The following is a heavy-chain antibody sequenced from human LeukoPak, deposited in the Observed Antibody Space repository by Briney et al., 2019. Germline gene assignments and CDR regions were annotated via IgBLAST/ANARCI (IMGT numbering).Heavy chain of an antibody. CDR3: ARGRLGVTRLNAFDI. Sequence: SETLSLTCTVSGGSISSYYWSWIRQPPGKGLEWIGEINHSGSTNYNPSLKSRVTISVDTSKNQFSLKLSSVTAADTAVYYCARGRLGVTRLNAFDIWGQGTMVTVSS. CDR2: INHSGST. CDR1: GGSISSYY. V-gene: IGHV4-34*01. D-gene: IGHD4-17*01. J-gene: IGHJ3*02.